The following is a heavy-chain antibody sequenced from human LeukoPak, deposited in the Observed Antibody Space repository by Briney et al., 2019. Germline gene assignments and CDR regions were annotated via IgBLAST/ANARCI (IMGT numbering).Heavy chain of an antibody. CDR2: NSGSGGST. J-gene: IGHJ5*02. V-gene: IGHV3-23*01. CDR1: GFTFSSYA. Sequence: GGSLRLSCAASGFTFSSYAMSWVRQAPGKGLEWVSANSGSGGSTYYADSVKGRFTISRDNSKNTLYLQMNSLRAEDTAVYYCAKYSIVATNNWFDPWGQGTLVTVSS. D-gene: IGHD5-12*01. CDR3: AKYSIVATNNWFDP.